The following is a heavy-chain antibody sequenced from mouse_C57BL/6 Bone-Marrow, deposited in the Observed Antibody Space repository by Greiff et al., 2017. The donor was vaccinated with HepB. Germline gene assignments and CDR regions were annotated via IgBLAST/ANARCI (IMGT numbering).Heavy chain of an antibody. CDR1: GYTFTNYW. V-gene: IGHV1-63*01. Sequence: VKLQQPGAELVKPGASVKLSCKASGYTFTNYWIGWAKQRPGHGLEWIGDIYPGGGYTNYNEKFKGKATLTADKSSSTAYMQFSSLTSEDSAIYYCARRSPYYYGSSYGYWGQGTTLTVSS. D-gene: IGHD1-1*01. J-gene: IGHJ2*01. CDR3: ARRSPYYYGSSYGY. CDR2: IYPGGGYT.